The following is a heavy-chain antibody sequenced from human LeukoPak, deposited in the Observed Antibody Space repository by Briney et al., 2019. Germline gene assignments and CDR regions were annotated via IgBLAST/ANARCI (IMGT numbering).Heavy chain of an antibody. Sequence: PGGSLRLSCAASGFTFSTYAMHWVRQAPDKGLEWVAVISYDGSNKYYADSVKGRFTISRDNSKNTLNLQMNSLRAEDTAVYYCARDWVSSSSWYVWGYMDVWGKGTTVTVSS. V-gene: IGHV3-30*04. D-gene: IGHD6-13*01. CDR1: GFTFSTYA. J-gene: IGHJ6*03. CDR3: ARDWVSSSSWYVWGYMDV. CDR2: ISYDGSNK.